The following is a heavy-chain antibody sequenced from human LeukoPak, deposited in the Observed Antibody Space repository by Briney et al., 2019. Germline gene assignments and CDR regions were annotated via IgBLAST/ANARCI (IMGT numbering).Heavy chain of an antibody. CDR3: AAVGCGGDCYSLHYYMDV. D-gene: IGHD2-21*02. J-gene: IGHJ6*03. CDR1: GYTLTELS. Sequence: ASVKVSCKVSGYTLTELSMHWVRQAPGKGLEWMGGFDPEDGETIYAQKFQGRVTMTEDTSTDTAYMELSSLRSEDTAVYYCAAVGCGGDCYSLHYYMDVWGKGTTVTVSS. V-gene: IGHV1-24*01. CDR2: FDPEDGET.